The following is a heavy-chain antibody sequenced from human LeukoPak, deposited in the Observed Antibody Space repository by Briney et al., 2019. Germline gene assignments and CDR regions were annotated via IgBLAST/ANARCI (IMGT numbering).Heavy chain of an antibody. V-gene: IGHV3-30*02. CDR1: GFTFSGYG. Sequence: GGSLRLSCAASGFTFSGYGMHWVRQAPGKGLEWVAIIRYDGSNKYYADSVKGRFTISRDNSKNTLYLQMNSLRAEDTAVYYCAKDREGVAFLFVHGLYFDYWGQGTLVTVSS. J-gene: IGHJ4*02. CDR2: IRYDGSNK. CDR3: AKDREGVAFLFVHGLYFDY. D-gene: IGHD3-10*02.